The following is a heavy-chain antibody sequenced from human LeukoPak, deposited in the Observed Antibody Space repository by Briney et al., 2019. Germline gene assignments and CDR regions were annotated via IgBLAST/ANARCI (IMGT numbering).Heavy chain of an antibody. CDR2: ISSSSSYI. CDR3: ARLYSSGWRYFDY. D-gene: IGHD6-19*01. V-gene: IGHV3-21*01. Sequence: PGGSLRLSCAASGFTFSSYSVNWVRQAPGKGLEWVSSISSSSSYIYYADSVKGRFTISRDNAKNSLYLQMNSLRAEDTAVYYCARLYSSGWRYFDYWGQGTLVTVFS. CDR1: GFTFSSYS. J-gene: IGHJ4*02.